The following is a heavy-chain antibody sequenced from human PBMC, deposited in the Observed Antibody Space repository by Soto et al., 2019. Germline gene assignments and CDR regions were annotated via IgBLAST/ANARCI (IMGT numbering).Heavy chain of an antibody. CDR2: INHSGST. Sequence: SETLSLTXAVYGGSFSGYYWSWIRQPPGKGLEWIGEINHSGSTNYNPSLKSRVTISVDTSKNQFSLKLSSVTAADTAVYYCARGLEYSSGWYRFYYFDYWGQGTLVTVSS. V-gene: IGHV4-34*01. CDR1: GGSFSGYY. D-gene: IGHD6-19*01. J-gene: IGHJ4*02. CDR3: ARGLEYSSGWYRFYYFDY.